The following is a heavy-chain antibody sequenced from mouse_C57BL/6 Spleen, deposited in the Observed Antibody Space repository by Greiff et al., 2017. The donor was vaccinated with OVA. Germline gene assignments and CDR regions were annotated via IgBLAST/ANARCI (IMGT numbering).Heavy chain of an antibody. Sequence: QVHVKQPGTELVKPGASVKLSCKASGYTFTSYWMHWVKQRPGQGLEWIGNINPSNGGTNYNEKFKSKATLTVDKSSSTAYMQLSSLTAEDSAVYYCARSFGYWYFDVWGTGTTVTVSS. CDR1: GYTFTSYW. J-gene: IGHJ1*03. V-gene: IGHV1-53*01. CDR3: ARSFGYWYFDV. CDR2: INPSNGGT.